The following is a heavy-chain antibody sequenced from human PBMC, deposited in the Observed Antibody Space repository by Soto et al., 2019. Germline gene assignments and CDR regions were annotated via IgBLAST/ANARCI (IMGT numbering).Heavy chain of an antibody. V-gene: IGHV4-59*01. Sequence: QVQLQESGPGLVKPSETLSLTCTVSGGSISSYYWSWIRQPPGKGLEWIGYIYYSGSTNYNPSLKSRVTISVDPSKNQFSLKLSSVTAADTAVYYCARERRTRRLGMDVWGQGTTVTVSS. CDR2: IYYSGST. CDR3: ARERRTRRLGMDV. CDR1: GGSISSYY. J-gene: IGHJ6*02.